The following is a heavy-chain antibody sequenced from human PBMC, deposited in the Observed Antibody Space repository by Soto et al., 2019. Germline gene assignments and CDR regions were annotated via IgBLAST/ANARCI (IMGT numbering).Heavy chain of an antibody. CDR1: GGSISSSNW. J-gene: IGHJ4*02. CDR2: FIHSGST. Sequence: QVQLQESGPGLVKPSGTLSLTCAVSGGSISSSNWWSWVRHPPGKGLEWMGEFIHSGSTTYNPSLKRRVTISVDKSKNPFSLKLSSVTAADTAVYYCARVGYDILTGPRSARYIDRFDYWGQGTLVTVSS. V-gene: IGHV4-4*02. D-gene: IGHD3-9*01. CDR3: ARVGYDILTGPRSARYIDRFDY.